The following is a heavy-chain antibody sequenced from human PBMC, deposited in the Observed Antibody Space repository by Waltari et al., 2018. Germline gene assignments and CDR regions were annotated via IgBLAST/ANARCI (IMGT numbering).Heavy chain of an antibody. J-gene: IGHJ4*01. CDR3: ARAPFDALDSNGYYPHHFES. Sequence: QVQLQESGPGLVKPSQTLSLTCTVSGDSISTGHYYWNWIRQPPGKGLEWIGYIFYSGSTYYNPSLKSRLSISVDMSKNQFSLRLSSVTAADTAVYFCARAPFDALDSNGYYPHHFESWGQGARVTVSS. CDR1: GDSISTGHYY. D-gene: IGHD3-22*01. V-gene: IGHV4-30-4*08. CDR2: IFYSGST.